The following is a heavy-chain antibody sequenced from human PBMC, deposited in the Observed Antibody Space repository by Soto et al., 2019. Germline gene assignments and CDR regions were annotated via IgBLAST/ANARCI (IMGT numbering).Heavy chain of an antibody. CDR1: GFTFSSYA. D-gene: IGHD4-17*01. J-gene: IGHJ5*02. CDR2: ISGSGGST. CDR3: AKSLYGDYVGWFDP. V-gene: IGHV3-23*01. Sequence: EVQLLESGGGLVQPGGSLRLSCAASGFTFSSYAMSWVRQAPGKGLXXVSAISGSGGSTYYADSVKGRFTISRDNSKNTLYLQMNSLRAEDTAVYYCAKSLYGDYVGWFDPWGQGTLVTVSS.